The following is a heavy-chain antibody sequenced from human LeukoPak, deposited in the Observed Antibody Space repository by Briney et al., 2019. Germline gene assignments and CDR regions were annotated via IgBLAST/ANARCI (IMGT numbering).Heavy chain of an antibody. V-gene: IGHV3-7*01. CDR3: ARGGGPASPPVYYFDY. J-gene: IGHJ4*02. CDR2: IKQDGSEK. Sequence: GGSLRLSCAASGFTSSSYWMSWVRQAPGKGLEWVANIKQDGSEKYYVDSVKGRFTISRDNAKNSLYLQMNSLRAEDTAVYYCARGGGPASPPVYYFDYWGQGTLVTVSS. CDR1: GFTSSSYW. D-gene: IGHD3-10*01.